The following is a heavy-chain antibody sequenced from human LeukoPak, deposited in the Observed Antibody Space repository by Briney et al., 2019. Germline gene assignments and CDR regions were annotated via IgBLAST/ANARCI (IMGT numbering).Heavy chain of an antibody. V-gene: IGHV4-59*08. J-gene: IGHJ4*02. CDR3: ARYSYGAIDY. Sequence: SETLSLTCTVSGGSISSYYWSWIRQPPGKGLEWIGYIYYSGSTNYNPSLKSRVTISVDTSKNQFSLKLSSVTAADTAVYYCARYSYGAIDYWGQGTLVTVSS. CDR2: IYYSGST. D-gene: IGHD5-18*01. CDR1: GGSISSYY.